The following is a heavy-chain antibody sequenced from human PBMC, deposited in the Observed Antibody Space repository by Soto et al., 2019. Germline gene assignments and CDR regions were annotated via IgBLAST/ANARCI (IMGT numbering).Heavy chain of an antibody. J-gene: IGHJ4*02. Sequence: GGSLRLSCAASGFTLSSYGMHWVRQAPGKGLEWVAVISYDGSNKYYADSVKGRFTISRDNSKNTLYLQMNSLRAEDTAVYYCAKEGLVALEVLTGYYFDYWGQGTLVTVSS. CDR3: AKEGLVALEVLTGYYFDY. CDR2: ISYDGSNK. D-gene: IGHD5-12*01. CDR1: GFTLSSYG. V-gene: IGHV3-30*18.